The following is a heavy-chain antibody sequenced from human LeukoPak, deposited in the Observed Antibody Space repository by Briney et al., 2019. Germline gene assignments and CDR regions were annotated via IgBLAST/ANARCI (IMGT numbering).Heavy chain of an antibody. CDR3: ARALYRSWFDP. CDR2: IYYSGST. D-gene: IGHD2-8*01. Sequence: SQTLSLTCTVSGGSISSGDYYWSWIRQPPGKGLEWIGYIYYSGSTYYNPSLKSRVTISVDASKSQFSLKLSSVTAADTAVYYCARALYRSWFDPWGQGTLVTVSS. CDR1: GGSISSGDYY. V-gene: IGHV4-30-4*08. J-gene: IGHJ5*02.